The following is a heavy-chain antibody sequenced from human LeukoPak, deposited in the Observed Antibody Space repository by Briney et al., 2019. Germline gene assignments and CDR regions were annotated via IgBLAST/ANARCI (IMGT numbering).Heavy chain of an antibody. Sequence: PGGSLRLSCAASGFPFSSYSMNWVRQAPGKGLEWVSSISSSSSYIYYADSVKGRFTISRDNAKNSLYLQMNSLRAEDTAVYYCALTSDYYYYGMDVWGQGTTVTVSS. J-gene: IGHJ6*02. CDR3: ALTSDYYYYGMDV. D-gene: IGHD1/OR15-1a*01. CDR1: GFPFSSYS. V-gene: IGHV3-21*01. CDR2: ISSSSSYI.